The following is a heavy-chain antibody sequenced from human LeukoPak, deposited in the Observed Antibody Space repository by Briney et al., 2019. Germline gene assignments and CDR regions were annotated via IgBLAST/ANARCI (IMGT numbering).Heavy chain of an antibody. J-gene: IGHJ6*03. CDR2: IYPGDSDT. CDR1: GYSFTSYW. V-gene: IGHV5-51*01. D-gene: IGHD3-10*01. CDR3: ARLGRVKDYYYYYMDV. Sequence: GESLKISCKGSGYSFTSYWIGWVRQMPGKGLEWMGIIYPGDSDTRYSPSFQGQVTISADKSISTAYLQWSSLKASDTAMYYCARLGRVKDYYYYYMDVWGKGTTVTVSS.